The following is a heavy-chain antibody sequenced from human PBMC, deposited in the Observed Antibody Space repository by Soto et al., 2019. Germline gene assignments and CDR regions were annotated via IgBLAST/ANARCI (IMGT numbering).Heavy chain of an antibody. CDR3: AKDIAITMFRGVDY. D-gene: IGHD3-10*01. CDR2: ISGDGGST. Sequence: GGSLRLSCAASGFTFDDYAMHWVRQAPGKGLEWVSLISGDGGSTYYADSVKGRFTISRDNSKNSLYLQMNSLRTEDTALYYCAKDIAITMFRGVDYWGQGTLVTVSS. V-gene: IGHV3-43*02. J-gene: IGHJ4*02. CDR1: GFTFDDYA.